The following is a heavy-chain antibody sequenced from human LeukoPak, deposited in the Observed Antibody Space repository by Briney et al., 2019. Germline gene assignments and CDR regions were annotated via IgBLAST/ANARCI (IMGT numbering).Heavy chain of an antibody. D-gene: IGHD2-2*01. V-gene: IGHV3-64*01. CDR1: GFTFSSYA. CDR3: ARDASDIVAVPAAVGPFDL. Sequence: PGGSLRLSCVASGFTFSSYAMYWVRRTPGKGLEYVSVISGNGVSTHYATSVKGRFSISRDNFKNTLYLQMGSLRGEDMGVYYCARDASDIVAVPAAVGPFDLWGQGTLVTVSS. J-gene: IGHJ4*02. CDR2: ISGNGVST.